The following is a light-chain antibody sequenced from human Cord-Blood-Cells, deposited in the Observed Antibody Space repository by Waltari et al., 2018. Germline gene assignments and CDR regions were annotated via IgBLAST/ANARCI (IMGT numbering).Light chain of an antibody. V-gene: IGLV2-14*01. CDR3: SSYTSSSWV. J-gene: IGLJ3*02. CDR1: SSDVGGYNY. Sequence: QSALTQPASVSGSPGQSITIPCTGTSSDVGGYNYVSWYQQHPGKAPKLIIYDVSNRPSGVSNRFSGSKSGNTASLTISGLQAEDEADYYCSSYTSSSWVFGGGTKLTVL. CDR2: DVS.